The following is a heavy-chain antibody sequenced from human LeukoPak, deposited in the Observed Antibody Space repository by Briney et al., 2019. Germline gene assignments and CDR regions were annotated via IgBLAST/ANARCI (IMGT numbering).Heavy chain of an antibody. Sequence: GGSLRLSCTGAGFTFATYTFNWVRQAPGKGLEWVAVISHDGRQKYYGDSVKGRFTISRDNPKNTLYLQMNSLRDDDTAVYYCARVFLERLTSGYFDNWGQGTLVTVSP. D-gene: IGHD3-3*01. J-gene: IGHJ4*02. CDR1: GFTFATYT. V-gene: IGHV3-30-3*01. CDR3: ARVFLERLTSGYFDN. CDR2: ISHDGRQK.